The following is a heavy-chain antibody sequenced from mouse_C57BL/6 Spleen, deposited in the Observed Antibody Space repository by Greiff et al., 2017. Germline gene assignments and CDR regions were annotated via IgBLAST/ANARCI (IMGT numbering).Heavy chain of an antibody. V-gene: IGHV1-19*01. CDR1: GYTFTDYY. CDR2: INPYNGGT. CDR3: AREGYDGYYFDY. Sequence: VQLQQSGPVLVKPGASVKMSCTASGYTFTDYYMNWVKQSHGKSLEWIGVINPYNGGTSYNQKFKGKATLTVDKCSSTAYMELNSLTSEDSAVYYCAREGYDGYYFDYWGQGTTLTVSS. D-gene: IGHD2-3*01. J-gene: IGHJ2*01.